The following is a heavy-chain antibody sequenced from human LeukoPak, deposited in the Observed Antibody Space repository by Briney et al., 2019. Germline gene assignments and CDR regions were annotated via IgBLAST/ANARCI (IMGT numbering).Heavy chain of an antibody. CDR2: IIPIFGTA. J-gene: IGHJ6*03. CDR1: GGTFSSYA. V-gene: IGHV1-69*01. D-gene: IGHD1-1*01. Sequence: SVKVSCKASGGTFSSYAISWVRQAPGQGLEWMGGIIPIFGTANYAQKFQGRVTITADESTSTAYVELSSLRSEDTAVYYCARADLNGYYYYYMDVWGKGTMVTVSS. CDR3: ARADLNGYYYYYMDV.